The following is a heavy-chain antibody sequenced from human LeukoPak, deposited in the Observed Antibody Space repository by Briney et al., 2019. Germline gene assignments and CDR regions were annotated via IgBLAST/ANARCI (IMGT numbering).Heavy chain of an antibody. CDR1: GGSFSGYY. D-gene: IGHD5-24*01. CDR3: ARGRSSERMATSVPAWPPGDY. CDR2: INHSGST. J-gene: IGHJ4*02. Sequence: PSETLSLTCAVYGGSFSGYYWSWIRQPPGKGLEWIGEINHSGSTNYNPSLKSRVTISVDTSKNQFSLKLSSVTAADTAVYYCARGRSSERMATSVPAWPPGDYWGQGTLVTVSS. V-gene: IGHV4-34*01.